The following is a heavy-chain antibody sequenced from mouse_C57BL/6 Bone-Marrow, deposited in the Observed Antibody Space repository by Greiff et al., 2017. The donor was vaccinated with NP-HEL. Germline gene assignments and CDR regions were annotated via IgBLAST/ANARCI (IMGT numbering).Heavy chain of an antibody. CDR3: AWRDDGAYFAY. J-gene: IGHJ3*01. Sequence: VQLQQSGAELVKPGASVKMSCKASGYTFTTYPIEWMKQNHGQSLEWIGNFHPYNDDTKYNEKFKGKATLTVEKSSSTAYMELSRLTSDDSAVYYCAWRDDGAYFAYWGQGTLVTVSA. CDR2: FHPYNDDT. CDR1: GYTFTTYP. D-gene: IGHD6-5*01. V-gene: IGHV1-47*01.